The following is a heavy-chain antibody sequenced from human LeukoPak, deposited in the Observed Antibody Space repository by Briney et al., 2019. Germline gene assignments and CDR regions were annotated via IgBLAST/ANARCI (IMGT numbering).Heavy chain of an antibody. J-gene: IGHJ3*02. Sequence: GASVKVSCKASGYTFSSYDINWVRQATGQGLEWMGWMNPNSGNTGYAQKFQGRVTITRNTSISTAYMELSSLRSEDTAVYYCATYPYGARFGAFDIWGQGTMVTVSS. V-gene: IGHV1-8*01. CDR3: ATYPYGARFGAFDI. CDR2: MNPNSGNT. CDR1: GYTFSSYD. D-gene: IGHD4-17*01.